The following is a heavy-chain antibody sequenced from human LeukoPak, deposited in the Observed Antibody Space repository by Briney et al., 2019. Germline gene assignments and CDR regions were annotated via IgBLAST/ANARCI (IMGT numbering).Heavy chain of an antibody. D-gene: IGHD3-10*01. CDR3: ARGAYGSGDRGWFDP. CDR1: GGSFSGYY. Sequence: SETLSLTCAVYGGSFSGYYWSWIRQPPGKGLEWIGRIYTSGSTDYNPSLKSRVTMSIDTSKNQFSLKLTSVTAADTAVYYCARGAYGSGDRGWFDPWGQGTLVTVSS. V-gene: IGHV4-59*10. CDR2: IYTSGST. J-gene: IGHJ5*02.